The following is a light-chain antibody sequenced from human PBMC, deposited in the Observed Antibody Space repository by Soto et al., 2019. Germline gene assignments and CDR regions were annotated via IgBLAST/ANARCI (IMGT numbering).Light chain of an antibody. J-gene: IGKJ1*01. CDR3: HQYYSSPWT. Sequence: DIVLTQSPDSLAVSLGERATINCKSSQSVLHSSNDKNFLTWYQQKPGQPPKLLIYWASTRASGVPDRFSGSGSGTDFTLTINGLQAEDVAVYYCHQYYSSPWTFGQGTKVEIK. V-gene: IGKV4-1*01. CDR2: WAS. CDR1: QSVLHSSNDKNF.